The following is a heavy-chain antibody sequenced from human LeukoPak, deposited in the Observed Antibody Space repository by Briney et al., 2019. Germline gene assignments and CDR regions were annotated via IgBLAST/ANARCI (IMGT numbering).Heavy chain of an antibody. CDR1: GGFISSYY. CDR2: IYYSGST. J-gene: IGHJ6*03. Sequence: SETLSLTCTVSGGFISSYYWSWIRQPPGKGLEWIGYIYYSGSTNYNPSLKSRVTISVDTSKNQFSLKLSSVTAADTAVYYCARSVVVVAANYYYYYYMDVWGKGTTVTVSS. D-gene: IGHD2-15*01. V-gene: IGHV4-59*01. CDR3: ARSVVVVAANYYYYYYMDV.